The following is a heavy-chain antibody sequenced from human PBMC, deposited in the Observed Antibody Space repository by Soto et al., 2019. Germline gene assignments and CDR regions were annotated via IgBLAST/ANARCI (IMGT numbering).Heavy chain of an antibody. CDR3: GRVRSGQIVVFY. D-gene: IGHD3-10*01. CDR1: GYTFTGHY. V-gene: IGHV1-2*02. J-gene: IGHJ4*02. CDR2: IGPESGAT. Sequence: ASVKVSCKASGYTFTGHYIHWVRQAPEQGPEWMGEIGPESGATRYAQKFQGRVTMTRDMSITTVYMELNNLSPDDTAVYYCGRVRSGQIVVFYWGQGTLVTGSS.